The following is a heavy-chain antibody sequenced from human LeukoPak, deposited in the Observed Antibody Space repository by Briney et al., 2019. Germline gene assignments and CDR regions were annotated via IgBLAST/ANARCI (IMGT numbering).Heavy chain of an antibody. CDR3: ARVKRGYDSSGYLYYFDY. CDR2: ISGTGGSP. V-gene: IGHV3-23*01. D-gene: IGHD3-22*01. J-gene: IGHJ4*02. CDR1: GFTFYNYA. Sequence: GGSLRLSCVASGFTFYNYAMGWVRQAPGKALEWVSSISGTGGSPYSADSVKGRFTISRDNSNNTLYLQLNSLRAEDTAVYYCARVKRGYDSSGYLYYFDYWGQGTLVTVSS.